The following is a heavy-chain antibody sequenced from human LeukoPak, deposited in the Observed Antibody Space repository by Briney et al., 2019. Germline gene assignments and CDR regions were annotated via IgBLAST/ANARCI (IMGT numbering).Heavy chain of an antibody. D-gene: IGHD2-2*02. CDR1: GFTFSSYW. Sequence: TGGSLRLSCAASGFTFSSYWMSWVRQAPGKGLEWVANIKQDGSEKYYVDSVKGRFTISRDNAKNSLYLQMNSLRAEDTAVYYCARDRVVPAAILGWFDPWGQGTLVTVSS. CDR2: IKQDGSEK. J-gene: IGHJ5*02. CDR3: ARDRVVPAAILGWFDP. V-gene: IGHV3-7*01.